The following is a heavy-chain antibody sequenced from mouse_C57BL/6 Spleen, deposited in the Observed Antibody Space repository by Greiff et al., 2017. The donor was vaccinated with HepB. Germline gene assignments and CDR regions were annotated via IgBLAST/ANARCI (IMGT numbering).Heavy chain of an antibody. J-gene: IGHJ3*01. CDR2: INPYNGDT. D-gene: IGHD2-3*01. V-gene: IGHV1-20*01. CDR3: ARPDYGGYSPFAY. Sequence: EVQLQQSGPELVKPGDSVKISCKASGYSFTGYFMNWVMQSHGKSLEWIGRINPYNGDTFYNQKFKGKATLTVDKSSSTAHMELRSLTSEDSAVYYCARPDYGGYSPFAYWGQGTLVTVSA. CDR1: GYSFTGYF.